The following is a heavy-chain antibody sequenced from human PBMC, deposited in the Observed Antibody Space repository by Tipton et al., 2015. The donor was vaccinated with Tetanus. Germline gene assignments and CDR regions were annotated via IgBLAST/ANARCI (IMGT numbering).Heavy chain of an antibody. D-gene: IGHD5-24*01. CDR3: ARGITDGYNRRLDY. CDR1: GASITSSNYF. CDR2: IFYTGST. J-gene: IGHJ4*02. Sequence: TLSLTCTVSGASITSSNYFWGWIRQPPGKGLEWIGHIFYTGSTHYNPSLESRVTMSVDTSKNQFSLKVRSVTAADTAVYYCARGITDGYNRRLDYWGQGLRVAVS. V-gene: IGHV4-39*01.